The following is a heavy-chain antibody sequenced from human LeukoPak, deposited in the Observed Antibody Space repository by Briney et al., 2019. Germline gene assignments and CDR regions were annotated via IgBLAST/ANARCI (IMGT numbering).Heavy chain of an antibody. J-gene: IGHJ3*02. V-gene: IGHV6-1*01. CDR1: GDSVSSNSGA. Sequence: PSQTLSLTCAVAGDSVSSNSGAWNWIRQSPSRGLEWLGRTHCRSKWYIDYAVSVKSRITFNADTSKNQFSLKLSSVTAADTAVYYCARPGARDYISRWYGSMVAEDAFDIWGQGTMVTVSS. CDR3: ARPGARDYISRWYGSMVAEDAFDI. D-gene: IGHD6-19*01. CDR2: THCRSKWYI.